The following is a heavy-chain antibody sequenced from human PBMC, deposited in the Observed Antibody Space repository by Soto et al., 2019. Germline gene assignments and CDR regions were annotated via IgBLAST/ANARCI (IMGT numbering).Heavy chain of an antibody. D-gene: IGHD4-17*01. Sequence: GCALRLSCAAPGFTFNSYSMNWVRQAPGKGLEWVSSISSSSTYIYYADSVKGRFTISRDNAKNSLYLQMNSLRAEDTAVYYCARDYGGNSAFDYWGQGTLVTGSS. CDR1: GFTFNSYS. V-gene: IGHV3-21*01. J-gene: IGHJ4*02. CDR3: ARDYGGNSAFDY. CDR2: ISSSSTYI.